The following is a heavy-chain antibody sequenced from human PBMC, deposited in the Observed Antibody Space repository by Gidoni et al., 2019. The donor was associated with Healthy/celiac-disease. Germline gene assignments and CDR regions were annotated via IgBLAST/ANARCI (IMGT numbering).Heavy chain of an antibody. D-gene: IGHD3-3*01. Sequence: EVQLVESGGGLVQPGGSLRLSCAASGFTFSSYAMRWVRQAPGKGLEWVSAISGSGGSTYYADSVKGRFTISRDNSKNTLYLQMNSLRAEDTAVYYCAKDTSLLLEWLPTFDPWGQGTLVTVSS. V-gene: IGHV3-23*04. CDR1: GFTFSSYA. CDR2: ISGSGGST. CDR3: AKDTSLLLEWLPTFDP. J-gene: IGHJ5*02.